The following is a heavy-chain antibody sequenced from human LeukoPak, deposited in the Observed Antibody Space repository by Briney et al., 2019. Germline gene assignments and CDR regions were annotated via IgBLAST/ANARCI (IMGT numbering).Heavy chain of an antibody. D-gene: IGHD2-2*01. J-gene: IGHJ6*03. CDR2: INPSGGNT. CDR1: GYTFASYY. CDR3: ARDKTCSITNCYYYMDV. Sequence: ASVKVSCKASGYTFASYYMHWVRQAPGQGLEWMGIINPSGGNTNYAQKFQGRVTMTRDTSTSTVYMELSSLRSEDTAVYYCARDKTCSITNCYYYMDVWGKGTTVTISS. V-gene: IGHV1-46*01.